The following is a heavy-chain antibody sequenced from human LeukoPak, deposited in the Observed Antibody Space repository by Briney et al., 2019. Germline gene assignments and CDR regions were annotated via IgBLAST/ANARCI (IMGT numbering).Heavy chain of an antibody. Sequence: SETLSLTCTVSGGSVSSGSYYWSWIRQPPGKGREWIGYIYYSGSTNYNPSLKSRVTISVDTSKNQFSLKLSSVTAADTAVYYCARHGLYGGNSVDYWGQGTLVTVSS. D-gene: IGHD4-23*01. CDR3: ARHGLYGGNSVDY. V-gene: IGHV4-61*01. CDR1: GGSVSSGSYY. J-gene: IGHJ4*02. CDR2: IYYSGST.